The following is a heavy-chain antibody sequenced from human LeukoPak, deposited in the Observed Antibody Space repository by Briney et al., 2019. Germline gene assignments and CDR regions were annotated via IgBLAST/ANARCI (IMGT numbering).Heavy chain of an antibody. D-gene: IGHD2-15*01. CDR2: FDPEDGET. V-gene: IGHV1-24*01. Sequence: ASVKVSCKVSGYTLTELSMHWVRQAPGKGLEWMGGFDPEDGETIYAQKFQGRVTMTEDTSTDTAYMELSSLRSEDTAIYYCARPEGGGSWGWFDPWGQGTLVTVSS. CDR1: GYTLTELS. CDR3: ARPEGGGSWGWFDP. J-gene: IGHJ5*02.